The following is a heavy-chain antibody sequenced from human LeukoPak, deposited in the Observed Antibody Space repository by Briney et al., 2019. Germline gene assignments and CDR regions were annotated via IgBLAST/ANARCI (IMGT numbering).Heavy chain of an antibody. D-gene: IGHD3-10*01. CDR3: ARGSKAVVRGVIIMIPYYYYYMDV. J-gene: IGHJ6*03. Sequence: ASVKVSCKPSGYTFTGYDLNWVRQAPEQGLGWMGWMNHNSGITGYAQKFQGRDTITRNTTISTAYMELSSLRSEDTAVYYCARGSKAVVRGVIIMIPYYYYYMDVWGKGTTVTVSS. CDR2: MNHNSGIT. CDR1: GYTFTGYD. V-gene: IGHV1-8*03.